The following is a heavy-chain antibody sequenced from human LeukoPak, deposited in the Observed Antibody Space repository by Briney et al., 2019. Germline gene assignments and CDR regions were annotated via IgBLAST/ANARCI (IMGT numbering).Heavy chain of an antibody. CDR2: MNPNSGYT. Sequence: ASVKVSCKASGYTFTSYDINWVRQATGQGLEWMGWMNPNSGYTGYAQKFQGRVTMTRNTSISTAYMELSSLRSEDTAVYYCARMYSSGWYSYYGMDVWGQGTTVTVSS. CDR1: GYTFTSYD. D-gene: IGHD6-19*01. V-gene: IGHV1-8*01. CDR3: ARMYSSGWYSYYGMDV. J-gene: IGHJ6*02.